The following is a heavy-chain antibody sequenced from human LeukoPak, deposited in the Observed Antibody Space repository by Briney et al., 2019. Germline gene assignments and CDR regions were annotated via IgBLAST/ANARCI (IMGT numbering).Heavy chain of an antibody. D-gene: IGHD3-3*01. Sequence: PSETLSLTCTVSGGSISSYYWSWIRQPPGKGLEWIGYIYYSGSTNYNPSLKSRVTISVDTSKNQFSLKLSSVTAADTAVYYCASFGDFWHYGMDVWGQGTTVSVSS. CDR1: GGSISSYY. J-gene: IGHJ6*02. CDR3: ASFGDFWHYGMDV. V-gene: IGHV4-59*08. CDR2: IYYSGST.